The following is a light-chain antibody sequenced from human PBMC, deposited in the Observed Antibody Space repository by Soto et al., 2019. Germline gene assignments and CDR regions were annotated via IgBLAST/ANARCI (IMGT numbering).Light chain of an antibody. CDR2: AAS. V-gene: IGKV1-39*01. Sequence: DIPMTQSPSSLSASVGDRVTITCRASQSISSYLNFYQQKPGKAPKLLIYAASSLQSGVPSRFSGSGSGTDFTLTISSLQPEDFATYYCQQSYSIPYTFGQGTKLEIK. CDR1: QSISSY. CDR3: QQSYSIPYT. J-gene: IGKJ2*01.